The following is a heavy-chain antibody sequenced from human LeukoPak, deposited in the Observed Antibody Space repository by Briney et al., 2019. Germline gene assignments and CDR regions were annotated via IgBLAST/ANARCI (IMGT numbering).Heavy chain of an antibody. CDR3: ARRELSASYSFFDY. J-gene: IGHJ4*02. CDR2: ITSYNGNT. CDR1: GYPLTNYG. V-gene: IGHV1-18*01. D-gene: IGHD1-26*01. Sequence: ASVTVSCKASGYPLTNYGLTWVRQAPGQGLEWVGWITSYNGNTDTAQSFQGRVTMTTDTSTSTAYLELRGLRSDDTAAYYCARRELSASYSFFDYWGQGTLVTVSS.